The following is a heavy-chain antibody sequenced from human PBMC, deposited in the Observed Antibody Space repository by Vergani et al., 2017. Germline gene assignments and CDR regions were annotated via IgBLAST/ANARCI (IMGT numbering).Heavy chain of an antibody. J-gene: IGHJ4*02. Sequence: QVQLQQWGAGLLKPSETLSLTCAVYGGSFSGYYWSWIRQPPGKGLEWIGEINHSGSTNSNPSLKSRVTISVDTSKNQFSLKLSSVTAADTAVYYCARADYGDYVGYWGQGTLVTVSS. V-gene: IGHV4-34*01. CDR1: GGSFSGYY. CDR3: ARADYGDYVGY. D-gene: IGHD4-17*01. CDR2: INHSGST.